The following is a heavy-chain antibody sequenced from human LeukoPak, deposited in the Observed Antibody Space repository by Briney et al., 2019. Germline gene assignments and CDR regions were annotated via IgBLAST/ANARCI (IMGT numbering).Heavy chain of an antibody. CDR1: GFTFSSYS. D-gene: IGHD2-2*02. V-gene: IGHV3-21*01. J-gene: IGHJ4*02. CDR2: ISDSSGHM. Sequence: PGGSLRLSCVASGFTFSSYSMNWVRQAPGKGLEWVSSISDSSGHMFYADSVKGRFTISRDNAKNSLYLQMNSLRAEDTAVYYCTRDSSIRESYTLGYWGQGTLVTVSS. CDR3: TRDSSIRESYTLGY.